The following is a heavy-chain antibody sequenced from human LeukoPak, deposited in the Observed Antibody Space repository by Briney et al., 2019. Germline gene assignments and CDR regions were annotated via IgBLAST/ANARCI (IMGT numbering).Heavy chain of an antibody. Sequence: SETLSLTCTVSGGSVSSGTYYWSWIRQPAGKGLEWIGRIYTSGSTNYNPSLKSRVTISVDTSKNQFSLKLFSVTAADTAVYYCARDRPVSLSYYIAVWGKGTTVTISS. CDR1: GGSVSSGTYY. J-gene: IGHJ6*03. CDR2: IYTSGST. D-gene: IGHD2/OR15-2a*01. CDR3: ARDRPVSLSYYIAV. V-gene: IGHV4-61*02.